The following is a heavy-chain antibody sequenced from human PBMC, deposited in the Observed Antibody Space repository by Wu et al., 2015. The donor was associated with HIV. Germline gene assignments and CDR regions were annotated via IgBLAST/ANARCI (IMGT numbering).Heavy chain of an antibody. D-gene: IGHD3-22*01. V-gene: IGHV1-69*05. CDR3: ARDLIRYYDSSGYYPLGY. CDR1: GGTFSSYA. CDR2: IIPIFGTA. J-gene: IGHJ4*02. Sequence: QVQLVQSGAEVKKPGSSVKVSCKASGGTFSSYAISWVRQAPGQGLEWMGGIIPIFGTANYAQKFQGRVTITTDESTSTAYMELSSLRSEDTAVYYCARDLIRYYDSSGYYPLGYWGQGTLVTVSS.